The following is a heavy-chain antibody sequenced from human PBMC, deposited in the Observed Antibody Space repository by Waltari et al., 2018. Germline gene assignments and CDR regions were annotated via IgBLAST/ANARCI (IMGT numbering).Heavy chain of an antibody. CDR3: AAALYGDYVGNAFDI. CDR2: IVVGSGNT. Sequence: QMQLVQSGPEVKKPGTSVKVSCKASGFTFTSSAVQWVGQARGQRLEWIGWIVVGSGNTNYAQKFQERVTITRDMSTSTAYMELSSLRSEDTAVYYCAAALYGDYVGNAFDIWGQGTMVTVSS. CDR1: GFTFTSSA. V-gene: IGHV1-58*01. J-gene: IGHJ3*02. D-gene: IGHD4-17*01.